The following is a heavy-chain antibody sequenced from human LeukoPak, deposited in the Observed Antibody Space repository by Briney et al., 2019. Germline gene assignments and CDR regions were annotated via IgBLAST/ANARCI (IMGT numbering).Heavy chain of an antibody. CDR2: IYHSGST. CDR3: ARPNYDSSGFDAFDI. D-gene: IGHD6-19*01. V-gene: IGHV4-30-2*01. CDR1: GGSISSGGYD. J-gene: IGHJ3*02. Sequence: PSETLSLTCTVSGGSISSGGYDWSWLRQPPGKGLDWIGYIYHSGSTYYNPSLKSRVTISVDRSKNQFSLKLSSVTAADTAVYYRARPNYDSSGFDAFDIWGQGTMVTVSS.